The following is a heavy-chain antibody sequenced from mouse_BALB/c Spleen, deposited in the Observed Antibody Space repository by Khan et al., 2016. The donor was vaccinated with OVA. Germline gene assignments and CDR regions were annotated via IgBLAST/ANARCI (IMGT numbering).Heavy chain of an antibody. CDR1: GFTFSTYG. CDR2: ISTGGSYT. D-gene: IGHD1-1*01. Sequence: EVQLVESGGDLVKPGGSLNLSCAASGFTFSTYGMSWVRQTPDKRLEWVATISTGGSYTYYPDSVKGRFTISRDNAKHTLYLQMSSLKSEDTAMYYRSSPAYYYNSEGFAYWGQGTLVTVSA. V-gene: IGHV5-6*01. J-gene: IGHJ3*01. CDR3: SSPAYYYNSEGFAY.